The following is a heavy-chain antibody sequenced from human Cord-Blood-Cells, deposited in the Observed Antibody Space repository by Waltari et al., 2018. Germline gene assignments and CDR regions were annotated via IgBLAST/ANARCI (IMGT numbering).Heavy chain of an antibody. CDR3: ARVGRNSSSWYDAFDI. CDR1: GFTFSSYA. Sequence: QVQLVESGGGVVQPGRSLRLSCAASGFTFSSYAMHWVRQAPGKGLEWVAVISYDGSNKYYADSVKGRFTISRDNSKNTLYLQMNSLRAEDTAVYYCARVGRNSSSWYDAFDIWGQGTMVTVSS. V-gene: IGHV3-30-3*01. CDR2: ISYDGSNK. J-gene: IGHJ3*02. D-gene: IGHD6-13*01.